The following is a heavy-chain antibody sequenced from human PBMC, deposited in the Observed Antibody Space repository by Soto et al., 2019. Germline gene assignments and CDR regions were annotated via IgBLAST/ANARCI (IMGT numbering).Heavy chain of an antibody. V-gene: IGHV4-59*01. D-gene: IGHD2-2*01. CDR2: IYYSGST. CDR3: ARVEDIVLVPAAMAGGYGMDV. J-gene: IGHJ6*02. CDR1: GGSISSYY. Sequence: SETLSLTCTVSGGSISSYYWSWIRQPPGKGLEWIGYIYYSGSTNYNPSLKSRVTISVDTSKNQFSLKLSSVTAADTAVYYCARVEDIVLVPAAMAGGYGMDVWGQGTTVTVSS.